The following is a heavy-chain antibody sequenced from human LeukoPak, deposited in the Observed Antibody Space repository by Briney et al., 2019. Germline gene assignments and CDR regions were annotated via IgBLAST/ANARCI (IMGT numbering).Heavy chain of an antibody. D-gene: IGHD5-18*01. J-gene: IGHJ4*02. CDR2: ITHSGSA. CDR1: GGSFSGYY. CDR3: ARGYSNGYSPDY. Sequence: SETLSLPFAVYGGSFSGYYWTWIRPPPGKGLEWIGEITHSGSANSNPSLKSRVTISIDTSKNQFSLKLSSVTAADTAVYYCARGYSNGYSPDYWGQGALVTVSS. V-gene: IGHV4-34*01.